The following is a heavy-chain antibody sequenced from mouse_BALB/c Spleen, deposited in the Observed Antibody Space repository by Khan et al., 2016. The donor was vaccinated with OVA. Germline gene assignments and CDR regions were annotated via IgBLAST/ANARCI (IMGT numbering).Heavy chain of an antibody. CDR1: GYSITSGYV. CDR2: ISYSGST. D-gene: IGHD3-3*01. J-gene: IGHJ2*01. V-gene: IGHV3-2*02. Sequence: EVQLQESGPGLVKPSQSLSLTCTVTGYSITSGYVWNWIRQFPGNKLEWMGYISYSGSTNYNPSLKSRITITRDTSKNQFYLQLNSVTTEDTARYYCAGTARIKYWGQGTTVTVSA. CDR3: AGTARIKY.